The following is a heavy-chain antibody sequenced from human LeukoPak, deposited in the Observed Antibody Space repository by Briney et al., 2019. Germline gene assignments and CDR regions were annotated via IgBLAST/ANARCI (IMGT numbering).Heavy chain of an antibody. CDR3: ARDGPMVDFWSGYYPHTFDP. CDR1: GGTFSSYA. D-gene: IGHD3-3*01. Sequence: ASVKVSYKASGGTFSSYAISWVRQAPGQGLEWMGGIIPIFGTANYAQKFQGRVTITADESTSTAYMELSSLRSEDTAVYYCARDGPMVDFWSGYYPHTFDPWGQGTLVTVSS. CDR2: IIPIFGTA. V-gene: IGHV1-69*13. J-gene: IGHJ5*02.